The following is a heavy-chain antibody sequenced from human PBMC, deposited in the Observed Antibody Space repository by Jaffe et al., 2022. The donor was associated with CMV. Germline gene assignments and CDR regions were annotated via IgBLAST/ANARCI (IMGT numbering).Heavy chain of an antibody. J-gene: IGHJ4*02. CDR3: ARVDFWSGLYDY. V-gene: IGHV4-59*01. Sequence: QVQLQESGPGLVKPSETLSLTCTVSGGSISSYYWSWIRQPPGKGLEWIGYIYYSGSTNYNPSLKSRVTISVDTSKNQFSLKLSSVTAADTAVYYCARVDFWSGLYDYWGQGTLVTVSS. CDR2: IYYSGST. CDR1: GGSISSYY. D-gene: IGHD3-3*01.